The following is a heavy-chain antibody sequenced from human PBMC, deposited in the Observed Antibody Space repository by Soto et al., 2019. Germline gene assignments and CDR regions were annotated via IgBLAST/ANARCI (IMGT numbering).Heavy chain of an antibody. CDR1: GESFSGYY. Sequence: QVQLQQWGAGLLKPSETLSLTCAVYGESFSGYYWSWVRQPPVQGLEWIGEIKHDGSTNYNPSLKSRLTISINTSKNQFSLELRSVTAADTAVYYCARGSGYCSDGTCYPIFDYWGQGTLVAVSS. V-gene: IGHV4-34*01. D-gene: IGHD2-15*01. J-gene: IGHJ4*02. CDR3: ARGSGYCSDGTCYPIFDY. CDR2: IKHDGST.